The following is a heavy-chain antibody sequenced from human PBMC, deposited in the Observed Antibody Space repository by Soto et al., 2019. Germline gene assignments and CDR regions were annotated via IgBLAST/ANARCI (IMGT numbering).Heavy chain of an antibody. CDR3: ARDMGTQLYLWSTSCMDC. J-gene: IGHJ6*02. V-gene: IGHV3-30*04. Sequence: QVQLVESGGGVVQPGRSLRLSCVASGFTFSDDAMHWVRQAPGKGLEWVAVIPYDGSYKNYADSVRGRFTISRDNSKNTLYLQMNSLRADDTAVYYCARDMGTQLYLWSTSCMDCWGQGTTVTVSS. CDR2: IPYDGSYK. CDR1: GFTFSDDA. D-gene: IGHD2-8*01.